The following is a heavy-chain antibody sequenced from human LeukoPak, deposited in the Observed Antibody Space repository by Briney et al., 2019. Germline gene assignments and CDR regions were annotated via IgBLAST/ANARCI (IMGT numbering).Heavy chain of an antibody. Sequence: ASVKVSCKASGYTFTSYDISWVRQATGQGLEWMGWMNPNSGNTGYAQKFQGRVTMTRNTSISTAYMELSSLRSEDTAVYYCARGDSSSWTGYYYYYYGMDVWGQGTTVTVSS. CDR3: ARGDSSSWTGYYYYYYGMDV. CDR2: MNPNSGNT. V-gene: IGHV1-8*01. CDR1: GYTFTSYD. J-gene: IGHJ6*02. D-gene: IGHD6-13*01.